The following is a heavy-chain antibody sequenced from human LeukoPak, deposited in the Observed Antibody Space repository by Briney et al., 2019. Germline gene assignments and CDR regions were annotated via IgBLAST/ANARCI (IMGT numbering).Heavy chain of an antibody. CDR3: ARQIVAGTSIDY. J-gene: IGHJ4*02. CDR1: GGSISSYY. D-gene: IGHD5-12*01. V-gene: IGHV4-59*01. Sequence: SETLSLTCTVSGGSISSYYWSWIRQPPGKGLEWIGYIYYSGSTNYNPSLKSRVTISVDTSKNQFSLKLSSVTAADTAVYYCARQIVAGTSIDYWGQGTLVTVSS. CDR2: IYYSGST.